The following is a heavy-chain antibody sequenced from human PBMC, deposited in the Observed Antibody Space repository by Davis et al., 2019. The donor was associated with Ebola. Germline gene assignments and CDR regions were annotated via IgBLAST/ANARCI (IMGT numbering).Heavy chain of an antibody. J-gene: IGHJ4*02. CDR2: INHSGST. D-gene: IGHD3-10*01. CDR3: ARGGRSYFDY. Sequence: PGGSLRLSCTVSGGSISSSSYYWGWIRQPPGKGLEWIGEINHSGSTNYNPSLKSRVTISVDTSKNQFSLKLSSVTAADTAVYYCARGGRSYFDYWGQGTLVTVSS. CDR1: GGSISSSSYY. V-gene: IGHV4-39*07.